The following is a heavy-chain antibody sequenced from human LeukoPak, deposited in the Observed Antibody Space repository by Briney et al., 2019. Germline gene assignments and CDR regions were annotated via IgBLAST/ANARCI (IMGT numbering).Heavy chain of an antibody. CDR1: GFSFSHYA. Sequence: PGGSLRLSCAASGFSFSHYAMSWIRQAPGKGLEWVSYISSSGSTIYYADSVKGRFTISRDNAKNSLYLRMNSLRAEDTAVYYCARGNQQLVINFDYWGQGTLVTVSP. V-gene: IGHV3-11*01. J-gene: IGHJ4*02. CDR3: ARGNQQLVINFDY. CDR2: ISSSGSTI. D-gene: IGHD6-13*01.